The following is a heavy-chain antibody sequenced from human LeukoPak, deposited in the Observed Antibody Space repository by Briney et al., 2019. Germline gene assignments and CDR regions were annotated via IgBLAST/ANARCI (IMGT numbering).Heavy chain of an antibody. CDR1: GGTFSSYA. V-gene: IGHV1-69*13. CDR3: ARDGGIAAAATAEL. CDR2: IIPIFGTA. D-gene: IGHD6-13*01. J-gene: IGHJ4*02. Sequence: GASVKVSCKASGGTFSSYAISWVRQAPGQGLEWMGGIIPIFGTANYAQKFQGRVTITADESTSTAYMELSSLRSEDTAVYYCARDGGIAAAATAELWGQGTLVTVSS.